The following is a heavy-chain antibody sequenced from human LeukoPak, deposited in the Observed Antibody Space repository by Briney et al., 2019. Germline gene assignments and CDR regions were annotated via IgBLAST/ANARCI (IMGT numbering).Heavy chain of an antibody. CDR3: ARRGAGDYCFDY. D-gene: IGHD2-15*01. Sequence: PGGSLRLSCAASGFTFSSYWMSWVRQAPGKGLEWVANIKEDGSEKYYVDSVKGRFTISRDNSRSSLYLQMNSLRGDDTAVYYCARRGAGDYCFDYWGQGILVTVSS. J-gene: IGHJ4*02. CDR1: GFTFSSYW. V-gene: IGHV3-7*01. CDR2: IKEDGSEK.